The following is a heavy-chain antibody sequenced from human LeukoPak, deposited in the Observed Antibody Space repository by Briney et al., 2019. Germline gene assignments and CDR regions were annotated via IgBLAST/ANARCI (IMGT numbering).Heavy chain of an antibody. Sequence: GASVKVSCKASGYTFTSYGISWVRQAPGQGLEWMGWISAYNGNTNYAQKLQGRVTMTTDTSTSTAYMELRSLRSDDTAVYYCARDLRYYDSSGYYYDYYGMDVWGQGTTVTVSS. CDR3: ARDLRYYDSSGYYYDYYGMDV. CDR2: ISAYNGNT. CDR1: GYTFTSYG. V-gene: IGHV1-18*01. D-gene: IGHD3-22*01. J-gene: IGHJ6*02.